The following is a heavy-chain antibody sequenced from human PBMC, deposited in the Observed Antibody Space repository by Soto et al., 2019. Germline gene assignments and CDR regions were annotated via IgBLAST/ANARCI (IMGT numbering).Heavy chain of an antibody. D-gene: IGHD3-10*01. CDR3: AKRSGSYREYYYYYYGMDV. Sequence: SSCAMTWVRQVPGKGPEWVATVSDSSDAKYYVDSVKGRFTISRDNTKNTLYLQMDSLRVEDTAVYYCAKRSGSYREYYYYYYGMDVWGQGTTVTVSS. V-gene: IGHV3-23*01. CDR2: VSDSSDAK. CDR1: SSCA. J-gene: IGHJ6*02.